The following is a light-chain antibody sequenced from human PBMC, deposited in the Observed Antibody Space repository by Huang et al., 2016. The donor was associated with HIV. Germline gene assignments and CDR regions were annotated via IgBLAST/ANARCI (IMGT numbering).Light chain of an antibody. CDR1: QSIKRY. Sequence: DIQMTQSPSSLSASVGDRVSITCWASQSIKRYLNWYQQKPGKAPKVLIYAASNLQSWVPSRFSGSGSETDFTLTISSLQPDDSATYYCQQSYTTPWTFGQGTKVEI. V-gene: IGKV1-39*01. CDR3: QQSYTTPWT. J-gene: IGKJ1*01. CDR2: AAS.